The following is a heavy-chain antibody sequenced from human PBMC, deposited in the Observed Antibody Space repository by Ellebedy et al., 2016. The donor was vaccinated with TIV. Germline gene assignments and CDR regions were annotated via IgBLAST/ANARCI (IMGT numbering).Heavy chain of an antibody. Sequence: GGSLRLXCAASGFTFSSYAMSWVRQAPGKGLEWVSAISGSGGSTYYADSVKGRFTISRDNSKNTLYLQMNSLRAEDTAVYYCAKGGYCSGSNCPFPGFDYWGQGTLVTVSS. J-gene: IGHJ4*02. D-gene: IGHD2-15*01. CDR3: AKGGYCSGSNCPFPGFDY. V-gene: IGHV3-23*01. CDR1: GFTFSSYA. CDR2: ISGSGGST.